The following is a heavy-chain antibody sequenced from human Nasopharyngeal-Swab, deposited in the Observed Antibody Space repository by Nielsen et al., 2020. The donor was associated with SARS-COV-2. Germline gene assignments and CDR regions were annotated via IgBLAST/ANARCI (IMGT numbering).Heavy chain of an antibody. D-gene: IGHD6-19*01. CDR1: GFNFSSYA. V-gene: IGHV3-23*01. CDR2: ISGSGAST. CDR3: AKDLRYSSGWYFDY. Sequence: GSLTLSCSASGFNFSSYAMSWLRQAPGKGLEWVSAISGSGASTYYADSVKGRFTISIDHSKNTRYLQMNSLRAEGTAVYYCAKDLRYSSGWYFDYLGHGTLVTVSS. J-gene: IGHJ4*01.